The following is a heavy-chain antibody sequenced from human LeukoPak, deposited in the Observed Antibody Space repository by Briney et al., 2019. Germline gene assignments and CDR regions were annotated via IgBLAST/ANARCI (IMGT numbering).Heavy chain of an antibody. CDR3: ARRSGGTGTTLGY. V-gene: IGHV1-18*01. CDR1: GYTFTSYG. Sequence: ASVKVSCKASGYTFTSYGISWVRQAPGQGLEWMGWISAYNGNTNYAQKLQGRVTMTTDTSTSTACMELRSLRSDDTAVYYCARRSGGTGTTLGYWGQGTLVTVSS. CDR2: ISAYNGNT. J-gene: IGHJ4*02. D-gene: IGHD1-1*01.